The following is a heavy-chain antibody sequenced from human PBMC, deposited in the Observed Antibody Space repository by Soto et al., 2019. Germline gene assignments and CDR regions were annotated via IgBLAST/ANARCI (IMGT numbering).Heavy chain of an antibody. Sequence: GASVKVSCKASGYTFTSYYMHWVRQAPGQGLEWMGIINPSGGSTSYARKFQGRVTMTRDTSTSTVYMELSSLRSEDTAVYYCARVPGNIVATDAFDIWGQGTMVTVSS. CDR3: ARVPGNIVATDAFDI. J-gene: IGHJ3*02. V-gene: IGHV1-46*03. D-gene: IGHD5-12*01. CDR2: INPSGGST. CDR1: GYTFTSYY.